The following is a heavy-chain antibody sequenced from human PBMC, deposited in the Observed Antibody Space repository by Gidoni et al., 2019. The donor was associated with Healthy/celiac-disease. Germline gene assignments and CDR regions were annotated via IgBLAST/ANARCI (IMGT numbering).Heavy chain of an antibody. CDR3: AREKSESPKITIFGVVAIYYYYGMDV. J-gene: IGHJ6*02. Sequence: EVQLVESGGGLVQPGGSMRRSCAAAGFTFSSWEVTGFRQAPGKGLEWVSYISSSGRTIYYADSVKGRFTISRDNAKNSLYLQMNSLRAEDTAVYYCAREKSESPKITIFGVVAIYYYYGMDVWGQGTTVTVSS. D-gene: IGHD3-3*01. CDR1: GFTFSSWE. CDR2: ISSSGRTI. V-gene: IGHV3-48*03.